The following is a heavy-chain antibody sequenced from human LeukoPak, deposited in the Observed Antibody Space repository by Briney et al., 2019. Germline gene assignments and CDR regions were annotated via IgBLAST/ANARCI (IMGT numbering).Heavy chain of an antibody. CDR2: IY. CDR1: GYNFTIYW. CDR3: AIFDFLFGEIDNWFDP. J-gene: IGHJ5*02. D-gene: IGHD3-16*01. Sequence: GESLKISCKGSGYNFTIYWIGWVRQMPGKGLEWMGIIYSPSFQGQVTISADKSISTAYLQWSSLKASDTAMYYCAIFDFLFGEIDNWFDPWGQGTRVTVSS. V-gene: IGHV5-51*01.